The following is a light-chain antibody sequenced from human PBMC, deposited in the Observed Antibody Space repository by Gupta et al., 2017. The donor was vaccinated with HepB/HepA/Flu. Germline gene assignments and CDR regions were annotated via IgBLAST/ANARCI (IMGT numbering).Light chain of an antibody. Sequence: SSELPQDPAVSVALGQTVRITCQGDSLRNYYESWYQQKPVQAPVVVIYGKNNRPSGIPGPVSGSSSGNPAALTITGAQAEEEADYYCNSRDSSFNHPLVFGTGTKVTVL. CDR1: SLRNYY. CDR2: GKN. CDR3: NSRDSSFNHPLV. V-gene: IGLV3-19*01. J-gene: IGLJ1*01.